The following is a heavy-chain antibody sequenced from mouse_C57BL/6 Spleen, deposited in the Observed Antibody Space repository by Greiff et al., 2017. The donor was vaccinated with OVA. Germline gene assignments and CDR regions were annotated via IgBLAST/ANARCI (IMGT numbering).Heavy chain of an antibody. Sequence: EVQLVESGGGLVQPGGSMKLSCVASGFTFSDAWMDWVRQSPEKGLEWVAEIRNKANNHATYYAESVKGRFTISRDDSKSSVYLQMNSLRAEDTGIYYCAFFYYDYGGAYWGQGTLVTVSA. J-gene: IGHJ3*01. CDR1: GFTFSDAW. CDR3: AFFYYDYGGAY. D-gene: IGHD2-4*01. V-gene: IGHV6-6*01. CDR2: IRNKANNHAT.